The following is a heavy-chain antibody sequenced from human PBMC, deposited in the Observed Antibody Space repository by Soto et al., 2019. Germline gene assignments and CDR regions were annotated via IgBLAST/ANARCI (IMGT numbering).Heavy chain of an antibody. CDR2: IKSSGST. D-gene: IGHD6-19*01. CDR3: ASLGSSGWYQGSYFDY. J-gene: IGHJ4*02. V-gene: IGHV4-39*01. Sequence: QLQLQESGPGLVRPSETLSLICTVSGGSITRNDHYWDWIRQSPGKGLEWIGDIKSSGSTNYNLSLKSRVSMSVETSKNRFSLKLNSVTAADTAVYYCASLGSSGWYQGSYFDYWGQGTLVTVSS. CDR1: GGSITRNDHY.